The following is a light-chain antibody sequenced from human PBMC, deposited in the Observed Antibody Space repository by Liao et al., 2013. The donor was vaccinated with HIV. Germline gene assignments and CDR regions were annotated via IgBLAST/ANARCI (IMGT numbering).Light chain of an antibody. CDR1: KLGDKY. J-gene: IGLJ2*01. V-gene: IGLV3-1*01. CDR2: QDS. CDR3: QAWDSSAEVV. Sequence: SYKLTQPPSVSVSPGQTASIACSGDKLGDKYACWYQQKPGQSPVLIIYQDSRRPSGIPERFSGSNSGNTATLTISGTQAVDEADYFCQAWDSSAEVVFGGGTTLTVL.